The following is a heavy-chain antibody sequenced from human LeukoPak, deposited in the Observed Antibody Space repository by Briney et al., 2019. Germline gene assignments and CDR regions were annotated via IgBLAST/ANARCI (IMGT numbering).Heavy chain of an antibody. CDR3: ATGPGYYYVALDY. D-gene: IGHD3-22*01. J-gene: IGHJ4*02. CDR1: GYTLTELS. Sequence: ASVTVSCKVSGYTLTELSMHWVRQAPGKGLEWMGGFDPEDGETVYAQKFQGRVTMTEDTSTDTAYMELSSLRSEDTAVYYCATGPGYYYVALDYWGQGTLVTVSS. CDR2: FDPEDGET. V-gene: IGHV1-24*01.